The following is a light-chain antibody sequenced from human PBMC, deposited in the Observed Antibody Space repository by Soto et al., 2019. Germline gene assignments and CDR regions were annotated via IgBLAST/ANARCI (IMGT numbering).Light chain of an antibody. CDR2: GVS. Sequence: DIQLTQSPSSLSASVGDEVTITCRASQAISHYLTWYQQKPGRAPTLLIYGVSSLQSGVPSRFSGGGSVTDFTLNISNLQLEDFASYYCQQSYDAQFTFGGGTRVESK. V-gene: IGKV1-39*01. CDR1: QAISHY. CDR3: QQSYDAQFT. J-gene: IGKJ4*01.